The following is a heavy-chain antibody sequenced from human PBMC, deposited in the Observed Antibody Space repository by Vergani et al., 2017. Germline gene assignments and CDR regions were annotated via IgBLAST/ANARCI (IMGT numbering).Heavy chain of an antibody. CDR2: INHSGST. Sequence: QVQLQQWGAGLLKPSETLSLTCAVYGGSFSGYYWSWIRQPPGKGLEWIGEINHSGSTNYNPSLKSRVTISVDTSKNQFSLKLSSVTAADTAVYYCARGIAAAGHYYFDYWGQGTLVTVSS. V-gene: IGHV4-34*01. D-gene: IGHD6-13*01. CDR3: ARGIAAAGHYYFDY. CDR1: GGSFSGYY. J-gene: IGHJ4*02.